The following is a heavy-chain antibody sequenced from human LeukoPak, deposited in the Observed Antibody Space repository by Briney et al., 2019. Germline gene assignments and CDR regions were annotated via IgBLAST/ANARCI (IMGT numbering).Heavy chain of an antibody. CDR1: GASISNYY. Sequence: SETLSLTCTVSGASISNYYWTWIRQPPGKGLEWIGSLYYSGSTYYNPSLKSRVTISVDTSKNQFSLKLSSVTAADTAVYYCARSHYDHFDYWGQGTLVTVSS. CDR3: ARSHYDHFDY. D-gene: IGHD1-26*01. J-gene: IGHJ4*02. V-gene: IGHV4-59*04. CDR2: LYYSGST.